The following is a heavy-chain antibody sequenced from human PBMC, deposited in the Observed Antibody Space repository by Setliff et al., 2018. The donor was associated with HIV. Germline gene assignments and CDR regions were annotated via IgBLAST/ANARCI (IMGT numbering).Heavy chain of an antibody. J-gene: IGHJ6*03. CDR1: GFIFSGAA. CDR2: IRTNAKGYAT. V-gene: IGHV3-73*01. Sequence: GGSLRLSCAASGFIFSGAAMHWVRQTSGKGLEWVGRIRTNAKGYATEYAASVKGRFIISRDDSKSTAYLQMSSLQTEDTAVYYCTRDMRGGGMNLVRGRLEDSYYYYMDVWGKGTTVTVSS. D-gene: IGHD3-10*01. CDR3: TRDMRGGGMNLVRGRLEDSYYYYMDV.